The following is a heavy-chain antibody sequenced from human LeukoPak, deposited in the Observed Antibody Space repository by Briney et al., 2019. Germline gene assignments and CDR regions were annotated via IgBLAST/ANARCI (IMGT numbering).Heavy chain of an antibody. Sequence: GGSLRLSCAASGFTLSSYSVNWVRQAPGKGLEWVSSISSSSIYRYYADSVKGRFTISRDNAKNTLYLQMNSLRAEDTAVYYCAKIGGNVVFWGQGTLVTVSS. J-gene: IGHJ4*02. D-gene: IGHD4-23*01. V-gene: IGHV3-21*04. CDR3: AKIGGNVVF. CDR1: GFTLSSYS. CDR2: ISSSSIYR.